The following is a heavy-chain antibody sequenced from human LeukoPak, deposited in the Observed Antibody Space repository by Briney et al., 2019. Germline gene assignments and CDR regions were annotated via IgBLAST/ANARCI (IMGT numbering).Heavy chain of an antibody. J-gene: IGHJ6*02. CDR3: ATESSYSSSWYGYYYGMDV. CDR1: GGSISSYY. D-gene: IGHD6-13*01. Sequence: SETLSLTCTVSGGSISSYYWSWIRQPAGKGLEWIGRIYTSGSTNYNPSLKSRVTMSVDTSKNQFSLKLSSVAAADTAVYYCATESSYSSSWYGYYYGMDVWGQGTTVTVSS. V-gene: IGHV4-4*07. CDR2: IYTSGST.